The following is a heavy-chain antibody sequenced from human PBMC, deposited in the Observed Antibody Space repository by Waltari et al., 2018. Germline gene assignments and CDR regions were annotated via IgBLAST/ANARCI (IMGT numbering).Heavy chain of an antibody. CDR3: ATSKYDYIWGSYRYGYFDY. D-gene: IGHD3-16*02. CDR2: VEPEDGET. J-gene: IGHJ4*02. CDR1: GYTFTDYY. V-gene: IGHV1-69-2*01. Sequence: EVQLVQSGAEVKKPGATVKISCKVSGYTFTDYYMHWVQQAPGKGLEWMGLVEPEDGETIYAEKFQGRVTITADTSTDTAYMELSSLRSEDTAVYYCATSKYDYIWGSYRYGYFDYWGQGTLVTVSS.